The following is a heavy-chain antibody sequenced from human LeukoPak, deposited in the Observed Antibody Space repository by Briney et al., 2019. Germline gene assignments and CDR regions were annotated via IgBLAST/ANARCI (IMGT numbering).Heavy chain of an antibody. CDR2: ISNSGCT. J-gene: IGHJ4*02. D-gene: IGHD5-18*01. Sequence: SETLSLTCTVSGGSISSYSWSWIRQPPGKGLEWIGYISNSGCTNYSPSLKSRVAISVDTSKNQFSLKLSSVTAADTAVYYCARGGYGYYFDYWGQGTLVTVSS. V-gene: IGHV4-59*01. CDR3: ARGGYGYYFDY. CDR1: GGSISSYS.